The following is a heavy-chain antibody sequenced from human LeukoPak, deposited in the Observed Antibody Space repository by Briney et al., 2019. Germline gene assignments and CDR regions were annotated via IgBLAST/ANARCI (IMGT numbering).Heavy chain of an antibody. CDR3: ARVSGSSGYYQYYYYYYYMGV. Sequence: SETLSLTCAVYGGSFSGYYWSWIRQPPGKGLEWIGEINHSGSTNYNPSLKSRVTISVDTSKNQFSLKLSSVTAADTAVYYCARVSGSSGYYQYYYYYYYMGVWGKGTTVTVSS. D-gene: IGHD3-22*01. CDR2: INHSGST. V-gene: IGHV4-34*01. J-gene: IGHJ6*03. CDR1: GGSFSGYY.